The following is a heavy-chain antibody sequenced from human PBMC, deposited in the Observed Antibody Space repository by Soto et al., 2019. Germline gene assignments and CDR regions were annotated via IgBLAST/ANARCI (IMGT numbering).Heavy chain of an antibody. J-gene: IGHJ6*03. V-gene: IGHV4-34*01. CDR1: GGSFSGYY. CDR3: ARGGVVGYCSGGGCSPYYYYYYYMDV. D-gene: IGHD2-15*01. Sequence: QVQLQQWGAGLLKPSETLSLTCAVYGGSFSGYYWSWIRQPPGKGLEWIGEINHSGSTNYNPSLKSRVTRPVDTSKNQFSLKLSSVTAADTAVYYCARGGVVGYCSGGGCSPYYYYYYYMDVWGKGATVTVSS. CDR2: INHSGST.